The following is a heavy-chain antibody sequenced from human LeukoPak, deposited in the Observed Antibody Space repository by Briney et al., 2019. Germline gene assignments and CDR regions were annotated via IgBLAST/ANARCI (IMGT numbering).Heavy chain of an antibody. CDR3: ARSYLGGTYYDWFDP. V-gene: IGHV4-39*07. D-gene: IGHD1-26*01. J-gene: IGHJ5*02. CDR2: IYYRGNT. Sequence: SETLSLTCTVSGGSISSSPYYWAWIRQPPGRGLEWIGSIYYRGNTYHNPSLRSRVTISVDKSKNQFSLKLTSATAADTAVYYCARSYLGGTYYDWFDPWGQGTLVTVSS. CDR1: GGSISSSPYY.